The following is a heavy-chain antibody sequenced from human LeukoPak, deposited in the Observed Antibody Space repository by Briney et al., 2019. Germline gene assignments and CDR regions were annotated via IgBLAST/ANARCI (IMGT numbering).Heavy chain of an antibody. CDR2: INPSGGST. J-gene: IGHJ4*02. Sequence: ASVKVSCKASGYTFTSYYMHWVRQAPGQGLEWMGIINPSGGSTSYAQKFQGRVTMTEDTSTDTAYMQLSSLRSEDTAVYYCATGRSAHSYVLDYWGQGTLVTVSS. D-gene: IGHD5-18*01. V-gene: IGHV1-46*01. CDR3: ATGRSAHSYVLDY. CDR1: GYTFTSYY.